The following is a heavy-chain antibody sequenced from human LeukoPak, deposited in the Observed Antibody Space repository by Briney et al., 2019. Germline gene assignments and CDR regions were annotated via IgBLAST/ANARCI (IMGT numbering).Heavy chain of an antibody. D-gene: IGHD3-9*01. CDR1: GFTVSSNY. J-gene: IGHJ4*02. CDR2: ISGSGGST. CDR3: ANNVARYFDWLLSPPLDY. V-gene: IGHV3-23*01. Sequence: GGSLRLSCAASGFTVSSNYMSWVRQAPGKGLEWVSAISGSGGSTYYAGSVKGRFTISRDNSKNTLYLQMNSLRAEDTAVYYCANNVARYFDWLLSPPLDYWGQGTLVTVSS.